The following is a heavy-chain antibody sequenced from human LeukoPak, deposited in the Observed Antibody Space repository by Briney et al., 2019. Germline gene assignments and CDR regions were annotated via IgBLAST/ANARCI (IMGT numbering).Heavy chain of an antibody. D-gene: IGHD1-26*01. CDR1: GVSIRSSSFY. CDR3: ARGLRWDLTISGTSTFDY. CDR2: IYYSGST. J-gene: IGHJ4*02. V-gene: IGHV4-39*01. Sequence: SETLSLTCTVSGVSIRSSSFYWGWIRQPPGKGLEWIGSIYYSGSTYYRPSLKSRVTMSVDTSKNQFSLRLSSVAAADTAVYYCARGLRWDLTISGTSTFDYWGQGSLVTVSS.